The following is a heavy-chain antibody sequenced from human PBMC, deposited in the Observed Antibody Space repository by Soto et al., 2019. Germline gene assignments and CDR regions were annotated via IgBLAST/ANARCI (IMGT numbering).Heavy chain of an antibody. J-gene: IGHJ4*02. CDR2: ISDSGGTT. D-gene: IGHD1-1*01. V-gene: IGHV3-23*01. CDR1: GFTFSTFG. CDR3: AKAARTTTLYNFDF. Sequence: GGSLRLSCAASGFTFSTFGMNWVRQAPGKGLEWVSVISDSGGTTFHADSVKGRFTISRDNSKNTLYLQMNSLRPEDTAVYYCAKAARTTTLYNFDFWGQGTLVTVSS.